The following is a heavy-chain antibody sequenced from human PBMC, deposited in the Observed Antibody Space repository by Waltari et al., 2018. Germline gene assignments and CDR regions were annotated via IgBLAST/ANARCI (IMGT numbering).Heavy chain of an antibody. V-gene: IGHV4-4*02. Sequence: QLQESGPGLVKPSGTLSLSCAVSGDSVTSANWWSWVRQSPQRGLEWIGQVLSTGKTNYSPSFASRVTMSLDASNNQFSLKVTSATAADTVVYYCARDRGRGLYLDVWGPGTLVTVSP. CDR1: GDSVTSANW. CDR3: ARDRGRGLYLDV. D-gene: IGHD2-15*01. J-gene: IGHJ4*02. CDR2: VLSTGKT.